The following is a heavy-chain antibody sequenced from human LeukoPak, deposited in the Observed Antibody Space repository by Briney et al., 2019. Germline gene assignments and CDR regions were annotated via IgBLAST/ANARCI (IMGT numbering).Heavy chain of an antibody. CDR3: AKDPSGNYGAWRD. D-gene: IGHD4-11*01. CDR1: GFTFSSYG. J-gene: IGHJ4*02. V-gene: IGHV3-30*02. CDR2: TRYDGRKE. Sequence: GGSLRLSCATSGFTFSSYGMHWVRQAPGKGLEWVALTRYDGRKEIYADSVKGRFTISRDKFKNTVYLQMTSLRAEDTAVYYCAKDPSGNYGAWRDWGQGTLVTISS.